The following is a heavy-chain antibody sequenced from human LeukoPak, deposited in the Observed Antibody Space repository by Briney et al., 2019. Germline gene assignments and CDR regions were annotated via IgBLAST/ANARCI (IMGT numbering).Heavy chain of an antibody. CDR2: INPNSGGT. D-gene: IGHD1-26*01. Sequence: ASVKVSCKASGYTFTGYYMHWVRQAPGQGLEWMGWINPNSGGTNYAQKFQGRVTMTRDTSISTAYMELSRLRSDDTAVYYCARNEPIVGATWFYDNWGQGTLVTVSA. CDR1: GYTFTGYY. CDR3: ARNEPIVGATWFYDN. J-gene: IGHJ4*02. V-gene: IGHV1-2*02.